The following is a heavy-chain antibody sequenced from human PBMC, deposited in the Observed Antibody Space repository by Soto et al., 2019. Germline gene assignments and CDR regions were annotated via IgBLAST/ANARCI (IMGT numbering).Heavy chain of an antibody. Sequence: GGSLRLSCAASGFTISSYAMSWVRQAPGKGLEWVSAISGSGGSTYYADSVKGRFTISRDNSKNTLYLQMNSLRAEDTAVYYCAKARVVIGYYFDYWGQGTLVTVSS. CDR3: AKARVVIGYYFDY. J-gene: IGHJ4*02. CDR2: ISGSGGST. CDR1: GFTISSYA. D-gene: IGHD3-3*01. V-gene: IGHV3-23*01.